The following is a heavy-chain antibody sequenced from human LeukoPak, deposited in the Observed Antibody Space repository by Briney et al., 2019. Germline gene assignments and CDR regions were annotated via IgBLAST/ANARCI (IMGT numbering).Heavy chain of an antibody. CDR1: GYTFTSYG. CDR2: ISAYNGNT. D-gene: IGHD1-26*01. V-gene: IGHV1-18*01. CDR3: ARTEVGATLFDY. Sequence: ASVNVSCKASGYTFTSYGISWVRQAPGQGLEWMGWISAYNGNTNYAQKLQGRVTMTTDTSTSTAYMELRSLRSDDTAVYYCARTEVGATLFDYWGQGTLVTVSS. J-gene: IGHJ4*02.